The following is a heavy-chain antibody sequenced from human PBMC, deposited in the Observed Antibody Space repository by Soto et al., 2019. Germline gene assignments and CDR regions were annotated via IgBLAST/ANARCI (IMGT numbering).Heavy chain of an antibody. CDR1: GYTFTSYY. D-gene: IGHD1-26*01. Sequence: QVQLVQSGAEVKKPGASVKVSCKASGYTFTSYYMHWVRQAPGQGLEWMGIINPSGGSTSYAQKFQGRVTMPRDTSTSTVYMELSSLRSEDTAVYYCARGLIVGATRGAFDIWGQGTMVTVSS. CDR2: INPSGGST. CDR3: ARGLIVGATRGAFDI. V-gene: IGHV1-46*01. J-gene: IGHJ3*02.